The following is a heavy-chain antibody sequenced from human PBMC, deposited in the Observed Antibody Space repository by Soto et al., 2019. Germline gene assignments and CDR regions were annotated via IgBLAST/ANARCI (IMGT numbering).Heavy chain of an antibody. CDR2: IYYSGST. CDR1: GGSISSSSYY. D-gene: IGHD3-10*01. V-gene: IGHV4-39*01. J-gene: IGHJ4*02. Sequence: QLQLQESGPGLVKPSETLSLTCTVSGGSISSSSYYWGWIRQPPGKGLEWIGSIYYSGSTYYNPSLKSRVTISVDTSKNQCSLKLSSVTAADTAVYYCARCITMVRGATQASDFDYWGQGTLVTVSS. CDR3: ARCITMVRGATQASDFDY.